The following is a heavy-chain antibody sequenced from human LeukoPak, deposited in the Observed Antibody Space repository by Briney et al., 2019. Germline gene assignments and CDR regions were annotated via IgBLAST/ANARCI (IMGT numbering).Heavy chain of an antibody. CDR3: ARGGYSSSWYDGKGNWFDP. V-gene: IGHV3-48*03. D-gene: IGHD6-13*01. CDR1: GFTFSSYE. Sequence: GGSLRLSCAASGFTFSSYEMNWVRQAPGKGLEWASYISSSGSTIYYADSVKGRFTISRDNAKNSLYLQMNSLRAEDTAVYYCARGGYSSSWYDGKGNWFDPWGQGTLVTVSS. J-gene: IGHJ5*02. CDR2: ISSSGSTI.